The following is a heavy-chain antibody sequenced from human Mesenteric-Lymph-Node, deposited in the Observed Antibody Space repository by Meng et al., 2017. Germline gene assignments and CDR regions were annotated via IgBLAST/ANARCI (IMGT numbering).Heavy chain of an antibody. D-gene: IGHD4-17*01. Sequence: GESLKISCAGSGFTFMSYDMHWVRLVAGKGLEWVSGIGTIEDTYYAASVKGRFTISRENAKNSFFLQMNSLEIGDTAVYYCARGLRFSDPYGMDVWGEGTMVTVSS. V-gene: IGHV3-13*01. CDR1: GFTFMSYD. J-gene: IGHJ6*04. CDR2: IGTIEDT. CDR3: ARGLRFSDPYGMDV.